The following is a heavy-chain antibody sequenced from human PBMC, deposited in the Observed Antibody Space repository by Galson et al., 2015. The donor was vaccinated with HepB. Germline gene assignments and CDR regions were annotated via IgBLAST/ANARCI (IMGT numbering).Heavy chain of an antibody. J-gene: IGHJ5*02. Sequence: SLRLSCAASGFTFSNYAMDWVRQAPGKGLEWVSVISSSGDRTYYADSVRGRFTISRDNAKNSLYLQMNSLRAEDTAVYYCARDVTTGTTLGSAWFDPWGQGTLVTVSS. CDR2: ISSSGDRT. CDR3: ARDVTTGTTLGSAWFDP. D-gene: IGHD1-1*01. CDR1: GFTFSNYA. V-gene: IGHV3-23*01.